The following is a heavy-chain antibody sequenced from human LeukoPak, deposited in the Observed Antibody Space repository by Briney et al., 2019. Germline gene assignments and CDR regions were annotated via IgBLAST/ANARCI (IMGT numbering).Heavy chain of an antibody. D-gene: IGHD4-17*01. J-gene: IGHJ5*01. CDR2: INPNSGRT. V-gene: IGHV1-2*02. CDR1: GYTFTGYY. Sequence: ASVKVSCEASGYTFTGYYMHWVRQAPGQGLEWMGWINPNSGRTNYAQKFQGRVTITRDTSASTAYMELSSLRSEDMAVYYCARDYGDYGGLESWGQGTLVTASS. CDR3: ARDYGDYGGLES.